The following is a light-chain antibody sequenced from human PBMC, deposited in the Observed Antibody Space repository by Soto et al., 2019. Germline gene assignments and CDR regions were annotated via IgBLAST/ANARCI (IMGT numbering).Light chain of an antibody. V-gene: IGKV3-15*01. Sequence: EIVMTQSPATLSVPPGERATLSCRASQSVSTNLAWYQQKPGQAPRLLIYDASTRATGIPARFSGSRSGTEFTLTISSLQSEDFAVYYCQQYNNWPPYTFGQGTKLQIK. CDR3: QQYNNWPPYT. CDR2: DAS. J-gene: IGKJ2*01. CDR1: QSVSTN.